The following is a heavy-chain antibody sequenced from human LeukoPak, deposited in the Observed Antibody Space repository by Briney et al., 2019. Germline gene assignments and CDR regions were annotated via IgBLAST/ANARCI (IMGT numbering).Heavy chain of an antibody. D-gene: IGHD2-2*01. V-gene: IGHV4-59*01. J-gene: IGHJ4*02. Sequence: PSETLSLTCTVSGGSISSYYWSWIRQPPGKGLEWIGYIYYSGSTNYNPSLKSRVTISVDTSKNQFSLKLSSVTAADTVVYYCARGYCSSTSCYPDYWGQGTLVTVSS. CDR3: ARGYCSSTSCYPDY. CDR1: GGSISSYY. CDR2: IYYSGST.